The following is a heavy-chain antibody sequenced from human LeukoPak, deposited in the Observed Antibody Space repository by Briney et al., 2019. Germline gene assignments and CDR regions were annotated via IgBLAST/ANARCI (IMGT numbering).Heavy chain of an antibody. J-gene: IGHJ6*04. D-gene: IGHD6-13*01. CDR3: AKDLFPYSSSWGYYGMDV. Sequence: GASVKVSCKASGYTFTTYAIHWVRQAPGQRLEYMGWINAGNGNTKYSQKLQARVTITRDTSASTAYMELSSLTSEDTAVYYCAKDLFPYSSSWGYYGMDVWGKGTTVTVSS. V-gene: IGHV1-3*01. CDR2: INAGNGNT. CDR1: GYTFTTYA.